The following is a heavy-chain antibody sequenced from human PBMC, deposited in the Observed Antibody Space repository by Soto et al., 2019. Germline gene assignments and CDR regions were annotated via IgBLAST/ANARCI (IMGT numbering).Heavy chain of an antibody. J-gene: IGHJ6*02. Sequence: GGSLRLSCAASGFTFSGSAMHWVRQASGKGLEWVGRIRSKANSYATAYAASVKGRFTISRDDSKNTAYLQMNSLKTEDTAVYYCSVDSYYYYGMDVWGQGTTVTVSS. CDR2: IRSKANSYAT. CDR1: GFTFSGSA. CDR3: SVDSYYYYGMDV. V-gene: IGHV3-73*01.